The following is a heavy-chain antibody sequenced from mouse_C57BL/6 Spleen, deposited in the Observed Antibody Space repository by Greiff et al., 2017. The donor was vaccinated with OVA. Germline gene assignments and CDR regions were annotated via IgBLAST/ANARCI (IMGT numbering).Heavy chain of an antibody. Sequence: QVQLQQSGAELVKPGASVKISCKASGYAFSSYWMNWVKQRPGKGLEWIGQIYPGDGDTNSNGKFKGKATLTADKSSSTAYMQLSSLTSEDSAVYFCARQDGYYHAMDYWGQGTSVTVSS. CDR3: ARQDGYYHAMDY. D-gene: IGHD2-3*01. CDR1: GYAFSSYW. V-gene: IGHV1-80*01. CDR2: IYPGDGDT. J-gene: IGHJ4*01.